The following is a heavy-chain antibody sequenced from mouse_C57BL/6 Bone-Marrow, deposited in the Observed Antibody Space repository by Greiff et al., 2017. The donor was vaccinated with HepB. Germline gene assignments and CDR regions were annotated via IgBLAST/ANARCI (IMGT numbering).Heavy chain of an antibody. CDR1: GYSITSGYY. D-gene: IGHD2-2*01. V-gene: IGHV3-6*01. J-gene: IGHJ3*01. CDR3: ARNGLAWFAY. CDR2: ISYDGSN. Sequence: VQLKESGPGLVKPSQSLSLTCSVTGYSITSGYYWNWIRQFPGNKLEWMGYISYDGSNNYNPSLKNRISITRDTSKNQFFLKLNSVTTEDTATYYCARNGLAWFAYWGQGTLVTVSA.